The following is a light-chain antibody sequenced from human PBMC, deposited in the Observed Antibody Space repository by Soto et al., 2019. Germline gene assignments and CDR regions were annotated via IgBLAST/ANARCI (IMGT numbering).Light chain of an antibody. V-gene: IGKV3-15*01. CDR1: QTVSNN. CDR3: QRYNNWPRLT. J-gene: IGKJ3*01. Sequence: EVGKTQAPATLVVSPGEKTTLSCRASQTVSNNLAWYQQKPNQAPRLLIFDAFTRATGIPARFRGSGSGTEFTLTISSLQSEDSAVYFCQRYNNWPRLTFGPGTNVDIK. CDR2: DAF.